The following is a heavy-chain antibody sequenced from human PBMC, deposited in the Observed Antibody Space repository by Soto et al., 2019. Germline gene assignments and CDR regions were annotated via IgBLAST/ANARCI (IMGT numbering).Heavy chain of an antibody. J-gene: IGHJ5*02. CDR1: GGTFSSYA. CDR2: IIPIFGTA. V-gene: IGHV1-69*13. Sequence: SVKVSCKASGGTFSSYAISWVRQAPGQGLEWMGGIIPIFGTASYAQKFQGRVTITADESTSTAYMELSSLRSEDTAVYYCAREIRQYDDILSGYPSHNWFYPWRKRTLVPVAS. CDR3: AREIRQYDDILSGYPSHNWFYP. D-gene: IGHD3-9*01.